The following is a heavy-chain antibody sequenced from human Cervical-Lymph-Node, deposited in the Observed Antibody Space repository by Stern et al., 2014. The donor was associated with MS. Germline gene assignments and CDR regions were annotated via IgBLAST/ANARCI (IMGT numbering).Heavy chain of an antibody. CDR1: GFSFRDYG. Sequence: VHLVESGGGVVQPGRSLRLSCAASGFSFRDYGMNWVRQAPGKGLEWVALISYGGSDTYYADSVRGRLTISRDNSKNTLYLQINSLRAEDTAVYYCATIAAAGDFDHWGQGTLVTVSS. J-gene: IGHJ4*02. V-gene: IGHV3-30*03. CDR2: ISYGGSDT. CDR3: ATIAAAGDFDH. D-gene: IGHD6-25*01.